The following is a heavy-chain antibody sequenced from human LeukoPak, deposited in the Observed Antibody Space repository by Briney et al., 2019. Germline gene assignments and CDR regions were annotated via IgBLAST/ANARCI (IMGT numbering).Heavy chain of an antibody. J-gene: IGHJ4*02. CDR1: GYTFTRYG. Sequence: ASVKVSCKASGYTFTRYGISWVRQAPGEGLEWMGWISAYNGNTNYAQKLQGRVTMPTDTSTSTAYMELRSLRSDDTAVYYCARVRLGHYYDSSGYYWAAVSDFDYWGQGTLVTVSS. V-gene: IGHV1-18*01. D-gene: IGHD3-22*01. CDR2: ISAYNGNT. CDR3: ARVRLGHYYDSSGYYWAAVSDFDY.